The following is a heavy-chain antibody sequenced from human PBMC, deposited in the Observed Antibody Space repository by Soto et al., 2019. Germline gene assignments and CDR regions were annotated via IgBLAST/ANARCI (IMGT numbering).Heavy chain of an antibody. CDR1: GFTVSGNS. CDR2: IFTDGST. D-gene: IGHD6-19*01. CDR3: ARAGGSGTTVAGTRDRYKYYGMDV. Sequence: EVQLVDSGGDLIQPGGSLRLSCGASGFTVSGNSLSWVRQAPGKGLEWVSYIFTDGSTYYADSVRGRFTISRDNSKNTLYLQMNNLRAEDTAVYYCARAGGSGTTVAGTRDRYKYYGMDVWGQGTTVTVSS. V-gene: IGHV3-53*01. J-gene: IGHJ6*02.